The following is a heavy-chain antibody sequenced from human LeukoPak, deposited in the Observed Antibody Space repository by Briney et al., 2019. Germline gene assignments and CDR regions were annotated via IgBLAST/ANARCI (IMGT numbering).Heavy chain of an antibody. Sequence: SETLSLTCTVSGGSISSSSYYWGWIRQPPGKGLEWIGNIYFSGSTYYNPSLKSRVTISVDTSMNQFSLKLSSVTAADTAVYYCARQYYDILTGPYTHWGQGTLVTVSS. CDR3: ARQYYDILTGPYTH. V-gene: IGHV4-39*07. J-gene: IGHJ4*02. CDR2: IYFSGST. D-gene: IGHD3-9*01. CDR1: GGSISSSSYY.